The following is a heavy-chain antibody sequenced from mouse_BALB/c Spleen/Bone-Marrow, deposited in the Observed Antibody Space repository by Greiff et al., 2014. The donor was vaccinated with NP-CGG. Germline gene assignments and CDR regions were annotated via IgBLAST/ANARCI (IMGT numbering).Heavy chain of an antibody. CDR2: IDPANGNT. Sequence: EVQLQQSGAELVKPGASVKLSCTASGFNIKDTYMHWVKQRPEQGLEWIGRIDPANGNTKYDPKFQGKATITADTSSNTAYLQLSSLTSEDPAVYYCARYYYGSSYFDYWGQGTTHSLL. J-gene: IGHJ2*01. V-gene: IGHV14-3*02. CDR3: ARYYYGSSYFDY. D-gene: IGHD1-1*01. CDR1: GFNIKDTY.